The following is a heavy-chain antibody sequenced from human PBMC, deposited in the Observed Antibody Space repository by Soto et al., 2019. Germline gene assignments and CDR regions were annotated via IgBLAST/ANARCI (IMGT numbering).Heavy chain of an antibody. CDR3: ARGIVVVPAAMGGWFDP. D-gene: IGHD2-2*01. V-gene: IGHV4-34*01. CDR1: GGSFSGYY. Sequence: PSETLSLTCAVYGGSFSGYYWSWIRQPPGKGLEWIGEINHSGSTNYNPSLKSRVTISVDTSKNQFSLKLSSVTAADTAVYYCARGIVVVPAAMGGWFDPWGQGTLVTVSS. J-gene: IGHJ5*02. CDR2: INHSGST.